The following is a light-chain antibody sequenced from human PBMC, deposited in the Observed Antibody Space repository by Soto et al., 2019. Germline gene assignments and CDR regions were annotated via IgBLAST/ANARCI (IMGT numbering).Light chain of an antibody. Sequence: EIVLTQSPATLSLSPGQRATLSCSASQSVSNNLGWYQQKPGQAPRLLIYDASNRATAIPARFSGSGSGTDFTLTISSLEPEDFAVYYCQKSGTFGQGTRLELK. CDR3: QKSGT. CDR1: QSVSNN. CDR2: DAS. J-gene: IGKJ5*01. V-gene: IGKV3-11*01.